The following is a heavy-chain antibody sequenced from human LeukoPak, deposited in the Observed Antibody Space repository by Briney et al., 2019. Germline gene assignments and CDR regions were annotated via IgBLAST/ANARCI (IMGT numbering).Heavy chain of an antibody. CDR3: ARDSGYYFDY. CDR1: GFTFSSYG. Sequence: GGSLRLSCAASGFTFSSYGMHWVRQAPGKGLEWVAVISYDGSNKYYADSVKGRFTISRDNSKNTLYLQMNSLRAEDTAVYYCARDSGYYFDYWGQGTLVTVSS. CDR2: ISYDGSNK. J-gene: IGHJ4*02. D-gene: IGHD3-10*01. V-gene: IGHV3-30*03.